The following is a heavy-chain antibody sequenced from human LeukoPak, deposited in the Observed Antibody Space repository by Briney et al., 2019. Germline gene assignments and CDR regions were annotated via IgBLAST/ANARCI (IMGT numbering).Heavy chain of an antibody. CDR3: ARDLDKAASGYFEGYIDY. CDR2: IKQNGSDI. J-gene: IGHJ4*02. CDR1: GFTFGNYW. V-gene: IGHV3-7*01. Sequence: GGSLRLSCAASGFTFGNYWMSWVRQAPGKGLEWVANIKQNGSDIYYVDSVKGRFTISRDNTKNSLYLQMNGLRAEDTALYFCARDLDKAASGYFEGYIDYWGQGALVTVSS. D-gene: IGHD3-22*01.